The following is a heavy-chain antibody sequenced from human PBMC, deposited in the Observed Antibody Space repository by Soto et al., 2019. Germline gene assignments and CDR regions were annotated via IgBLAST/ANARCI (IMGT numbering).Heavy chain of an antibody. J-gene: IGHJ3*01. CDR2: IYYSGTT. Sequence: QLSLQESGPGLMKPSGTLSLTCTVSGGSISSRGSYWVWVRQPPGKGLEWIGTIYYSGTTYYNPSLRVRLAMSVDSSSNHFSLGLSAVTAADTAVYYCARRMSDCSGGSCYFHAGGFDLWGRGTLVTVSS. CDR3: ARRMSDCSGGSCYFHAGGFDL. D-gene: IGHD2-15*01. CDR1: GGSISSRGSY. V-gene: IGHV4-39*02.